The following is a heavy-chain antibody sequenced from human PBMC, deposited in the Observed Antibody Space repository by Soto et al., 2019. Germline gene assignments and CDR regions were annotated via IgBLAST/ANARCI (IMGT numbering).Heavy chain of an antibody. J-gene: IGHJ6*02. Sequence: GGSLRLSCAASGFTFSSYEMNWVRQAPGRGLEWVANIKEDGSDKYYADSVKGRFTISRDNAKKSLYVQMNSLRVEDTAVYYCARGIDDNASFGMDVWGQGTTVTVSS. CDR1: GFTFSSYE. CDR2: IKEDGSDK. D-gene: IGHD1-1*01. CDR3: ARGIDDNASFGMDV. V-gene: IGHV3-7*01.